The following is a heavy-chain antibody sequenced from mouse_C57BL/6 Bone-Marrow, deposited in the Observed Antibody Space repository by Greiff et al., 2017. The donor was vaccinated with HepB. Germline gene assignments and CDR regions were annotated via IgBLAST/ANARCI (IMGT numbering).Heavy chain of an antibody. J-gene: IGHJ2*01. CDR2: IDPENGDT. V-gene: IGHV14-4*01. Sequence: VQLQQSGAELVRPGASVKLSCTASGFNIKDDYMHWVKQRPEQGLEWIGWIDPENGDTEYASKFQGKATITADTSSNTAYLQLSSLTSEDTAVYYCTTGYDYGSSPSYWGQGTTLTVSS. CDR3: TTGYDYGSSPSY. CDR1: GFNIKDDY. D-gene: IGHD1-1*01.